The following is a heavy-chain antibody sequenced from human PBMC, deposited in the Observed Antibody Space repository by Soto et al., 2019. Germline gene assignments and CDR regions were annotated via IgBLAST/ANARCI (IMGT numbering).Heavy chain of an antibody. D-gene: IGHD2-21*01. J-gene: IGHJ5*02. CDR1: GFTFSHYG. V-gene: IGHV3-23*01. Sequence: ESGGGLVQPGGSLRLSCAASGFTFSHYGMSWVRQAPGKGLEWVSSISGGNTFYAGSVKGRFTISRDNSKNTLYLQMNSLTAEDTAVYYCAKAPSSDCNSGACSLRSWGQGTLVTVSS. CDR2: SISGGNT. CDR3: AKAPSSDCNSGACSLRS.